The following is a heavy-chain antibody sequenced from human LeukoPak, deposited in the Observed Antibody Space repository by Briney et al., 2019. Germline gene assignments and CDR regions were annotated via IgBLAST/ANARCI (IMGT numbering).Heavy chain of an antibody. D-gene: IGHD3-16*01. J-gene: IGHJ4*02. V-gene: IGHV4-39*01. CDR3: ARLVVYDYVPPIDN. CDR1: GGSISSSSYY. CDR2: IYYSGST. Sequence: SETLSLTCTVSGGSISSSSYYWGWIRQPPGKGLEWIGSIYYSGSTYYNPSLKSRVTISVDTSKNQFSLKLSSVTSADTAVYYCARLVVYDYVPPIDNWGQGTLVTVSS.